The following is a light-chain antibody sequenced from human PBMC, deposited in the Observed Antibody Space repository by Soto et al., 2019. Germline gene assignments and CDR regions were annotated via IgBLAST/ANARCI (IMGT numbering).Light chain of an antibody. V-gene: IGKV3-20*01. J-gene: IGKJ4*01. CDR3: QQYGSSPLT. CDR1: QSVSSSY. CDR2: GAS. Sequence: IVLTQSPATLSLSPRERATLSCSASQSVSSSYLAWYQQKPGQAPRLLIYGASSRATGIPDRFSGSGSGTDFTLTISRLEPEDFAVYYCQQYGSSPLTFGGGTKVEIK.